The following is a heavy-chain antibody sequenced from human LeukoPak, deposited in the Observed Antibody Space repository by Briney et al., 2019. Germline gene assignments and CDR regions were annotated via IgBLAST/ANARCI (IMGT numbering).Heavy chain of an antibody. D-gene: IGHD3-10*01. CDR3: ARAVGFGWFDP. CDR1: GGSISSDY. J-gene: IGHJ5*02. V-gene: IGHV4-59*01. CDR2: FQNSGRT. Sequence: SAPLSLIFTVSGGSISSDYWSWIRQPPGKGVEWIGCFQNSGRTNYNSSLKGQVTISVDTSKNQFSLKMSAVTAADTAVYYGARAVGFGWFDPWGQGTLVTVSS.